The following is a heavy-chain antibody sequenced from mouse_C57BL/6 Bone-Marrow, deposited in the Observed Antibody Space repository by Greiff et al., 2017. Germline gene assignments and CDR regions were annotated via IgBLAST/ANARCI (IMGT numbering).Heavy chain of an antibody. CDR3: ARKLGQGAMDY. J-gene: IGHJ4*01. D-gene: IGHD4-1*01. CDR2: IDPSDSDT. CDR1: VYTFTSYW. V-gene: IGHV1-52*01. Sequence: QVHLQQPGAELVRPGSSVKLSCKASVYTFTSYWMPWVKQRPIQGLEWIGNIDPSDSDTHYNQKFKDKATLTVYTSSRTAYIPLSSLPSEDSAVYYCARKLGQGAMDYWGQGTSVTVSS.